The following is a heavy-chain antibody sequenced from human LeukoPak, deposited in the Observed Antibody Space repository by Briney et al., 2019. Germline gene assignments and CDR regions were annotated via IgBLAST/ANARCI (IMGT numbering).Heavy chain of an antibody. CDR1: GFTFGTYA. D-gene: IGHD6-19*01. V-gene: IGHV3-30*01. J-gene: IGHJ6*03. CDR3: ARARYSSGWIYYMDV. Sequence: GRSLRLSCAASGFTFGTYASSWVRQAPRKGLEWVSVIFDDGGTKYYAESVKGRFTISRDNSKNTLYLQMNSLRAEDTAVYYCARARYSSGWIYYMDVWGKGTAVTVSS. CDR2: IFDDGGTK.